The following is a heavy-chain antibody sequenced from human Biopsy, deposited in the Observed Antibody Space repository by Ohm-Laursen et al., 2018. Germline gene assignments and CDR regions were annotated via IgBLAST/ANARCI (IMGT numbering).Heavy chain of an antibody. J-gene: IGHJ6*03. CDR1: GFSFSSYG. Sequence: SLRFSCTASGFSFSSYGMHWVRQAPGKGLEWVAVIWYDGTDKFYADSVKGRFTISRDNSKNTLYLHMNSLRAADTAVYYCARDRYYGSENYFSHYNMDVWGQGTTVTVSS. D-gene: IGHD3-10*01. CDR3: ARDRYYGSENYFSHYNMDV. CDR2: IWYDGTDK. V-gene: IGHV3-33*08.